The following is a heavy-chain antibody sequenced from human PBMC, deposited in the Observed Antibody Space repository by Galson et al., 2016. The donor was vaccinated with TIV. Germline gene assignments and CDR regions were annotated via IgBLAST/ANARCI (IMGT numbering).Heavy chain of an antibody. D-gene: IGHD3-9*01. CDR3: AKQLDFDQRVFDAFHI. CDR1: GYSFTSYW. Sequence: QSGAEVKKPGESLKISCKGSGYSFTSYWIAWVRQMPGKGLELMGVIHPGDSDTRYSPSFQGQVSISADRSISTAYLQWSSLKASDTAMYYCAKQLDFDQRVFDAFHIWGQGTLLTVSS. J-gene: IGHJ3*02. CDR2: IHPGDSDT. V-gene: IGHV5-51*01.